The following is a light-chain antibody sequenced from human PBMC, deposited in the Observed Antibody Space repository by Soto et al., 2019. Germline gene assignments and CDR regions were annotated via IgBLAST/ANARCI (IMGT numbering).Light chain of an antibody. CDR2: EVS. CDR3: SSYTSSSTYV. J-gene: IGLJ1*01. Sequence: QSVLTQPASVSGCPGQSITSSWTGTSSDVGGYNYVSWYQQHPGKAPKLMIYEVSNRPSGVSNRFSGSKSGNTASLTISGLQAEDEADYYCSSYTSSSTYVFGTGTKVT. V-gene: IGLV2-14*01. CDR1: SSDVGGYNY.